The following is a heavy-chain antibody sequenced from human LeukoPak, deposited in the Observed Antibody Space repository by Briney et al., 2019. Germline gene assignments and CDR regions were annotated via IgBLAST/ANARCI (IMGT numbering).Heavy chain of an antibody. J-gene: IGHJ4*02. CDR2: INPNSDGT. V-gene: IGHV1-2*02. CDR1: GYTFTGYY. CDR3: ARNYYGSGSYLY. D-gene: IGHD3-10*01. Sequence: ASVKVSCKASGYTFTGYYMHWVRQAPGQGLEWMGWINPNSDGTNYAQKFQGRVTMTRDTSISTAYMELSRLRSDDTAVYYCARNYYGSGSYLYWGQGTLVTVSS.